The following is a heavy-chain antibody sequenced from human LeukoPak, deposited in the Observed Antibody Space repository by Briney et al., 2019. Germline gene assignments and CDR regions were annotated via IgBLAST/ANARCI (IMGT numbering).Heavy chain of an antibody. J-gene: IGHJ4*02. CDR3: ARNLGLRDDY. CDR2: INSDGSIT. D-gene: IGHD4-17*01. Sequence: GGSLRLSCAASGFTFSSFWMHWVRQAPGKGLVWVSRINSDGSITSYADSVKGRFTISRDNAKNTLYLQMNSLRAEDMAIYYCARNLGLRDDYWGQGTLVTVSS. V-gene: IGHV3-74*01. CDR1: GFTFSSFW.